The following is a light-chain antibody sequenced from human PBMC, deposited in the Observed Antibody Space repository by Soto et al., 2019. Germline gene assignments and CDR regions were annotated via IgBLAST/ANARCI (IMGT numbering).Light chain of an antibody. Sequence: DIQMTQSPSSLSASVGDRVTITCRASQSISSYLDWYQQKPGKAPNLLIYAASTLQSGVPSRFSGSGSGTDFTLTISSLQPEDCATYYCQHSYSAPITFGQGTRLEIK. J-gene: IGKJ5*01. CDR3: QHSYSAPIT. CDR1: QSISSY. CDR2: AAS. V-gene: IGKV1-39*01.